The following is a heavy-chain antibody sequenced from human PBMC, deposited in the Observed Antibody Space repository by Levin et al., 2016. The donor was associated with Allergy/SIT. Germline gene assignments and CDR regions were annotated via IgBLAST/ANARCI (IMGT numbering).Heavy chain of an antibody. V-gene: IGHV4-39*01. CDR1: GGSISSSSYY. D-gene: IGHD3-10*01. J-gene: IGHJ4*02. CDR2: IYYSGST. CDR3: ARHMAIYGLLWFGELLGEVDY. Sequence: GSLRLSCTVSGGSISSSSYYWGWIRQPPGKGLEWIGSIYYSGSTYYNPSLKSRVTISVDTSKNQFSLKLSSVTAADTAVYYCARHMAIYGLLWFGELLGEVDYWGQGTLVTVSS.